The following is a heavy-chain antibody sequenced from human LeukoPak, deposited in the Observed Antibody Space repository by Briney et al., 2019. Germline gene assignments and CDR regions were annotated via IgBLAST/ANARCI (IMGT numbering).Heavy chain of an antibody. CDR1: GYSISSSYY. V-gene: IGHV4-38-2*02. CDR3: ARAPVGYSYGLRHIYYMGV. CDR2: IYNRGTN. D-gene: IGHD5-18*01. J-gene: IGHJ6*03. Sequence: PSETLSLSCTVSGYSISSSYYWGWIRQPPGKGLEWIGSIYNRGTNHYNPSLKSRVTISLDTSKTQFSLRLSSVTAADTAVYYCARAPVGYSYGLRHIYYMGVWGKGTTVTVSS.